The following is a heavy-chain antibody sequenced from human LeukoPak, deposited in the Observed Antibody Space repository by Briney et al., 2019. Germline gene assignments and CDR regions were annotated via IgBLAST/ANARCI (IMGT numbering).Heavy chain of an antibody. V-gene: IGHV4-30-4*01. CDR1: GGSTSSGDYY. J-gene: IGHJ4*02. Sequence: SETLSLTCTVSGGSTSSGDYYWSWIRQPPGKGLEWIGYIYYSGSTYYNPSLKSRVTISVDTSKNQFSLKLSSVTAADTAVYYCARGGGPYTAMASDYWGQGTLVTVSS. CDR2: IYYSGST. CDR3: ARGGGPYTAMASDY. D-gene: IGHD5-18*01.